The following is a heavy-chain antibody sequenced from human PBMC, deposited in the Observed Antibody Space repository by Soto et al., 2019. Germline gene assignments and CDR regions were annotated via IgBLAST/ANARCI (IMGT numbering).Heavy chain of an antibody. Sequence: EVQLVESGGGLVQPGGSLRLSCAASGFTFSSYWMSWVRQAPGKGLEWVANIKQDGSEKYYVDSVKGRFTISRDNDKNSLYLQMNSLRAEDTAVYYCARMTSGDIVVVVAAYYFDYWGQGTLVTVSS. CDR2: IKQDGSEK. V-gene: IGHV3-7*01. CDR3: ARMTSGDIVVVVAAYYFDY. D-gene: IGHD2-15*01. J-gene: IGHJ4*02. CDR1: GFTFSSYW.